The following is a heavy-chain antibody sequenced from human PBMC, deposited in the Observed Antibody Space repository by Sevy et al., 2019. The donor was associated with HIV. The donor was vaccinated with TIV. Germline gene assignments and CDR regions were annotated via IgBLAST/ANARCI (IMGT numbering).Heavy chain of an antibody. V-gene: IGHV1-69*13. J-gene: IGHJ4*02. CDR3: ARERGYSGYDHLYFDY. D-gene: IGHD5-12*01. Sequence: ASVKVSCKASGGTFSSYAISWVRHAPGQGLEWMGGIIPIFGTANYAQKFQGRVTITADESTSTAYMELSSLRSEDTAVYYCARERGYSGYDHLYFDYWGQGTLVTVSS. CDR1: GGTFSSYA. CDR2: IIPIFGTA.